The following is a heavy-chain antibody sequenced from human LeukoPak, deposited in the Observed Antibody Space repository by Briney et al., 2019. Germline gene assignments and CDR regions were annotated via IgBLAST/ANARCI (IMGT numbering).Heavy chain of an antibody. V-gene: IGHV3-21*01. CDR1: GFTFSSYS. Sequence: GGSLRLSCAASGFTFSSYSMNWVRQAPGKGLEWVSSISSSSSYIYYADSVKGRFTISRDNAKTSVYLQMNSLRVEDTAVYYCAREGVGGFDSWGQGTLVTVSS. D-gene: IGHD3-10*01. J-gene: IGHJ5*01. CDR2: ISSSSSYI. CDR3: AREGVGGFDS.